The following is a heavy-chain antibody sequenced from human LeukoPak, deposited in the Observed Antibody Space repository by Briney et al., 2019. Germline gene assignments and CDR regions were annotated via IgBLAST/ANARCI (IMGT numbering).Heavy chain of an antibody. CDR3: AREVGVVGADDAFDI. Sequence: SETLSLTCTVSGGSISSSSYYWSWIRQPAGKGLEWIGRIYTSGSTNYNPSLKSRVTMSVDTSKNQFSLKLSSVTAADTAVYYCAREVGVVGADDAFDIWGQGTMVTVSS. CDR2: IYTSGST. D-gene: IGHD2-15*01. CDR1: GGSISSSSYY. J-gene: IGHJ3*02. V-gene: IGHV4-61*02.